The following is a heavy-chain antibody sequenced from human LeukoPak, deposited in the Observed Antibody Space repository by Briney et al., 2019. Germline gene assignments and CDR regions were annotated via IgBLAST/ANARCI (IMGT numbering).Heavy chain of an antibody. CDR2: IRYDGGNK. Sequence: GGSLRLSCVASGFTFSSYGMHWVRQAPGKGLEWVAFIRYDGGNKYYADSVKGRFTISRDNAKNSLYLQMNSLRAEDTAVYYCAKGVSDSSGYYYNNWFDPWGQGTLVTVSS. D-gene: IGHD3-22*01. V-gene: IGHV3-30*02. CDR1: GFTFSSYG. CDR3: AKGVSDSSGYYYNNWFDP. J-gene: IGHJ5*02.